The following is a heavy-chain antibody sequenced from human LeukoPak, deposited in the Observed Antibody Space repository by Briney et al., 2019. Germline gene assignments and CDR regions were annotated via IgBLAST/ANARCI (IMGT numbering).Heavy chain of an antibody. Sequence: APVKVSCKASGYTFTTYDINWARQATGQGLEWMGRMNPNSGNTGYAQKFQGRVTMTRNTSISTAYMELSSLRSEDTAVYYCARGLVVLAATSWAFDIWGHGTMVTVSS. D-gene: IGHD2-15*01. V-gene: IGHV1-8*01. CDR1: GYTFTTYD. J-gene: IGHJ3*02. CDR2: MNPNSGNT. CDR3: ARGLVVLAATSWAFDI.